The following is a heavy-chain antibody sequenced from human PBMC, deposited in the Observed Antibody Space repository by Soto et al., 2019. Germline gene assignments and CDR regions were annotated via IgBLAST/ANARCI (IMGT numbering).Heavy chain of an antibody. Sequence: QVHLVQSGAEVKKPGSSVRVSCKASGDTFTFYSIHWVRQAPGLGLEWMGRINPILSMSNYAQRFQGRVTMTADKSTSTAYMELSSLRSDDTAMYYCASSYGSGYRAFDYWGQGALVTVSS. CDR2: INPILSMS. J-gene: IGHJ4*02. CDR3: ASSYGSGYRAFDY. D-gene: IGHD3-10*01. V-gene: IGHV1-69*02. CDR1: GDTFTFYS.